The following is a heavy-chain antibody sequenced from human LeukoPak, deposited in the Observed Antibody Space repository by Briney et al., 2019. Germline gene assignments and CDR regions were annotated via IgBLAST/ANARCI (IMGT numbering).Heavy chain of an antibody. CDR2: IYHSGST. V-gene: IGHV4-38-2*01. Sequence: PSETLSLTCAVSGYSISSGYYCGWIRQPPGKGLEWIGSIYHSGSTYYNPSLKSRVTISVDTSKNQFSLKLSSVTAADTAVYYCARHQYSSSSCSFDYWGQGTLVTVSS. CDR1: GYSISSGYY. CDR3: ARHQYSSSSCSFDY. J-gene: IGHJ4*02. D-gene: IGHD6-6*01.